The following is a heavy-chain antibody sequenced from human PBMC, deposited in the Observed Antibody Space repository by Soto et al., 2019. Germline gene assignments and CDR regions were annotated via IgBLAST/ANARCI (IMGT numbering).Heavy chain of an antibody. J-gene: IGHJ6*03. V-gene: IGHV3-23*01. D-gene: IGHD5-12*01. CDR3: AKDLNSNAGSYYYYMEV. CDR2: ISGSAAGT. CDR1: GFTFSSYA. Sequence: EVQLLESGGGLVQPGGSLRLSCAASGFTFSSYAMNWVRQAPGKGLEWVSGISGSAAGTSYADSVKSSFTISRDNSQNSLYPQLNCLSAEDTAVYYCAKDLNSNAGSYYYYMEVWGNGTTVTVSS.